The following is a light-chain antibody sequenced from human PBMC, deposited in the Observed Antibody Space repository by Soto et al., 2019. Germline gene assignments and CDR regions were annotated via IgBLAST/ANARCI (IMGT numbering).Light chain of an antibody. J-gene: IGKJ5*01. CDR1: QSFRGL. CDR3: QQRHRWPIT. Sequence: EVVLTQSPVTLSLSPGERATLSCRASQSFRGLLAWYQQKPGQAPRLIIYDAYNRATGIPPRFSGSGSGTDFTLTISSLEPEDSAVYYCQQRHRWPITFGQGTRLEI. CDR2: DAY. V-gene: IGKV3-11*01.